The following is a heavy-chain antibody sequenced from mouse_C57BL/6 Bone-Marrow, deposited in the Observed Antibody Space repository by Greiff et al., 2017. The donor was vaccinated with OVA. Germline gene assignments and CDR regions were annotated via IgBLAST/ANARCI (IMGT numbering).Heavy chain of an antibody. CDR1: GYTFPDYY. Sequence: EVKLQQSGPELVKPGASVKISCKASGYTFPDYYMNWVKQSHGKSLAWIGDINPNNGGTSYNQKFKGKATLTVDKSSSTAYMELRSLTSEDSAVYYCARYYVWFAYWGQGTLVTVSA. CDR2: INPNNGGT. CDR3: ARYYVWFAY. D-gene: IGHD1-1*01. J-gene: IGHJ3*01. V-gene: IGHV1-26*01.